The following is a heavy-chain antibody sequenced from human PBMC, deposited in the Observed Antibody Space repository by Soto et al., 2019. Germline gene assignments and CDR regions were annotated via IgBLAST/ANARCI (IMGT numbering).Heavy chain of an antibody. Sequence: SEALSLTCAVYGGSFIGYYWSWILQLPGKGLEWIGEINHSGSTNYNPSLKSRVTISVDTSKNQFSLKLSSVTAADTAVYYWARSQTTHCDYWGQGTLVTVSS. CDR1: GGSFIGYY. J-gene: IGHJ4*02. V-gene: IGHV4-34*01. CDR3: ARSQTTHCDY. CDR2: INHSGST. D-gene: IGHD2-15*01.